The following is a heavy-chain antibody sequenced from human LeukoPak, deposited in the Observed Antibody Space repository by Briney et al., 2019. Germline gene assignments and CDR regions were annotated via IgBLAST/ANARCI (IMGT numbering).Heavy chain of an antibody. CDR1: GFTVITND. Sequence: GGSLRLSCAAYGFTVITNDMTWVRQAPGKGLEWVSVLYSDGNTKYADSVQGRFTISRDNSKNTLYLEMNSLSPDDTAVYYCARGVEPLAANTLAYWGQGTLVTVSS. V-gene: IGHV3-53*01. CDR2: LYSDGNT. CDR3: ARGVEPLAANTLAY. J-gene: IGHJ4*02. D-gene: IGHD3-16*01.